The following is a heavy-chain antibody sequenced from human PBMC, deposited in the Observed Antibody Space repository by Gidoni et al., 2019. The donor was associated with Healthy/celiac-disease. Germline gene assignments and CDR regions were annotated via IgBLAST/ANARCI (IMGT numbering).Heavy chain of an antibody. CDR3: AKGGCSSTSCPEDY. Sequence: QVQLVESGGGVVQPGGSLRLSCAASGFTFSSYGMHWVRQAPGKGLEWVAFIRYDGSNKYYADSVKGRFTISRDNSKNTLYLQMNSLRAEDTAVYYCAKGGCSSTSCPEDYWGQGTLVTVSS. D-gene: IGHD2-2*01. CDR1: GFTFSSYG. CDR2: IRYDGSNK. V-gene: IGHV3-30*02. J-gene: IGHJ4*02.